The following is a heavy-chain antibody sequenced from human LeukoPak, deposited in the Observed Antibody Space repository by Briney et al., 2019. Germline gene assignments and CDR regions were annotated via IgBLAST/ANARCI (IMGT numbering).Heavy chain of an antibody. V-gene: IGHV3-30*04. D-gene: IGHD6-19*01. Sequence: GGSLRLSCAASGFTFSSYAMHWVRQAPGKGLEWVAVISYDGSNKYYADSVKGRFTISRDNSKNTLYLQMNSLRAEDTAVYYCAKAGPVNPPGWYWHYWGQGTLVTVSS. J-gene: IGHJ4*02. CDR3: AKAGPVNPPGWYWHY. CDR2: ISYDGSNK. CDR1: GFTFSSYA.